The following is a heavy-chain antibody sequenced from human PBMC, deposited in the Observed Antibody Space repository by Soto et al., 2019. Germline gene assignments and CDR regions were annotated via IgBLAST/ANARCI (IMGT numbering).Heavy chain of an antibody. CDR1: GFTFSSYG. Sequence: PGGSLRLSCSASGFTFSSYGMHWVRQAPGKGLEWVACISYDGSNKYYADSVKGRFTISRDNSKNTLYLQMNSLRAEDTAVYYCAKSDSSSWYVDCPYYYYYYGMDVWGQGTTVTVSS. J-gene: IGHJ6*02. V-gene: IGHV3-30*18. CDR2: ISYDGSNK. CDR3: AKSDSSSWYVDCPYYYYYYGMDV. D-gene: IGHD6-13*01.